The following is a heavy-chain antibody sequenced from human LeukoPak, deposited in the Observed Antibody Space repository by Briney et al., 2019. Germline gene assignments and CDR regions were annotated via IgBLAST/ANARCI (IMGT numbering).Heavy chain of an antibody. J-gene: IGHJ4*02. CDR1: GFTFSSYS. CDR3: ARWGDGYKTEGDSFDY. D-gene: IGHD5-24*01. V-gene: IGHV3-21*01. CDR2: ISSSSSYI. Sequence: GGSLRLSCAASGFTFSSYSMNWVRQAPGKGLEWVSSISSSSSYIYYADSVKGRFTISRDNAKNSLYLLMNSLRAEDTAVYYCARWGDGYKTEGDSFDYWGQGTLVTVSS.